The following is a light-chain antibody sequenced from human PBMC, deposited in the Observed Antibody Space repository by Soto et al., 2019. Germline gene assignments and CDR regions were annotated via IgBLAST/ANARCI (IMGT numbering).Light chain of an antibody. CDR1: SSNIGAGFD. J-gene: IGLJ1*01. CDR3: QSYESSQTGSKV. V-gene: IGLV1-40*01. CDR2: GNS. Sequence: QSVLTQPPSVSGAPGQRVTISCTGSSSNIGAGFDVHWYQQLPGTAPKLLIYGNSNRPSGVPDRFSGSRSGTSASLVNTGPQAEDVADYYCQSYESSQTGSKVFGSGTKVTGL.